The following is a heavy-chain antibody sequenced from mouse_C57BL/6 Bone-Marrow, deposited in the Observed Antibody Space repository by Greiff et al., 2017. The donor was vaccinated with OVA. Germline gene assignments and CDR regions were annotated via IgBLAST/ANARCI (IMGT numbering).Heavy chain of an antibody. Sequence: QVQLQQPGAELVMPWASVTLSCKASGYTFTSYWLHWVKQRPGQGLEWIGEIDPSDSYTNYNQKFEGKSTLTVDKSSSTAYMQLSSLTAEDSAVYYCARLYGNYLYYFDYWGQGTTLTVTS. J-gene: IGHJ2*01. CDR3: ARLYGNYLYYFDY. D-gene: IGHD2-1*01. CDR1: GYTFTSYW. V-gene: IGHV1-69*01. CDR2: IDPSDSYT.